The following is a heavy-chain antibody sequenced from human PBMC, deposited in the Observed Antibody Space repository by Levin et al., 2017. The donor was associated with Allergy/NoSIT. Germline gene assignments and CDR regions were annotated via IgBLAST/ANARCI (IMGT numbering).Heavy chain of an antibody. CDR1: GFTFDDYA. Sequence: SLRLSCAASGFTFDDYAMHWVRQAPGKGLEWVSGISWNSGSIGYADSVKGRFTISRDNAKNSLYLQMNSLRTADTALYYCARDNIGLPDAFDIWGQGTMVIVSS. D-gene: IGHD3-10*01. V-gene: IGHV3-9*01. CDR3: ARDNIGLPDAFDI. CDR2: ISWNSGSI. J-gene: IGHJ3*02.